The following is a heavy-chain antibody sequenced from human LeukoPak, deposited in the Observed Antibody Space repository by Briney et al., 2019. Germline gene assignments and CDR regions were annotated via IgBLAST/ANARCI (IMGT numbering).Heavy chain of an antibody. D-gene: IGHD1-26*01. V-gene: IGHV4-39*01. CDR1: GGSISSNDYY. CDR2: IYYSGST. J-gene: IGHJ4*02. CDR3: AGLLVGATRRDY. Sequence: SETLSLTCTGSGGSISSNDYYWGWIRQPPGKGLEWIGSIYYSGSTYCNPSLKSRVTISVDTSKNQFSLKLSSVTAADAAVYYCAGLLVGATRRDYWGQGTLVTVSS.